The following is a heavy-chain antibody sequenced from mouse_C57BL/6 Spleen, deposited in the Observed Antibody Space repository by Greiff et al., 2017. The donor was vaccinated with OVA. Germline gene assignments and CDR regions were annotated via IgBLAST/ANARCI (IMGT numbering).Heavy chain of an antibody. CDR1: GFSLTSYG. D-gene: IGHD2-2*01. J-gene: IGHJ3*01. V-gene: IGHV2-2*01. Sequence: VKLQESGPGLVQPSQSRSITCTVSGFSLTSYGVHWVRQSPGKGLEWLGVIWSGGSTDYNAAFISRLSISKDNSKSQVFFKMNRLQADDTAIYYCARNAPVYYGYDGEFAYWGQGTLVTVSA. CDR3: ARNAPVYYGYDGEFAY. CDR2: IWSGGST.